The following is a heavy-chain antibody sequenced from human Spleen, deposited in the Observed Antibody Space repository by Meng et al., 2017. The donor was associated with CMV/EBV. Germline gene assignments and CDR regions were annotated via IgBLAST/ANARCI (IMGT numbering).Heavy chain of an antibody. J-gene: IGHJ5*02. D-gene: IGHD4-11*01. CDR3: AKNRGDYNDYAGWFDP. V-gene: IGHV3-30*02. CDR2: IRYDGSNK. CDR1: GFIFSTYG. Sequence: GFIFSTYGMHWVRQAPGKGLEWVAFIRYDGSNKYYADSVKGRFTISRDNSKNTLYLQMNSLRTEDTAVYSCAKNRGDYNDYAGWFDPWGQGTLVTVSS.